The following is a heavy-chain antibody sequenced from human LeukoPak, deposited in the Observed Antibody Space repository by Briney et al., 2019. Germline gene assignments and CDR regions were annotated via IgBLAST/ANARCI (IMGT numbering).Heavy chain of an antibody. CDR1: GFTFSSYA. V-gene: IGHV3-23*01. J-gene: IGHJ5*02. D-gene: IGHD3-9*01. CDR3: AKDAKDYDILTGAFDP. Sequence: GGSLRLSCAASGFTFSSYAMSWVRQAPGKGLEWVSAISGSGGSTNYADSVKGRFTISRDNSKNTLYLQMNSLRAEDTAVYYCAKDAKDYDILTGAFDPWGQGTLVTVSS. CDR2: ISGSGGST.